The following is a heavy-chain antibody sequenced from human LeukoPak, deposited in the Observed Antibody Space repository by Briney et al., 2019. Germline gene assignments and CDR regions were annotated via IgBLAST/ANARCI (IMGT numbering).Heavy chain of an antibody. V-gene: IGHV3-33*01. D-gene: IGHD7-27*01. CDR2: IWYDGSNK. Sequence: GGSLRLSCAASGFTFSSYGMHWVRQAPGKGLEWVAVIWYDGSNKYYADSVKGRFTISRDNSKNTLYLQMNSLRAEDTAVYYCARDGVLTGDPHFDYWGQGTLVTVSS. CDR3: ARDGVLTGDPHFDY. CDR1: GFTFSSYG. J-gene: IGHJ4*02.